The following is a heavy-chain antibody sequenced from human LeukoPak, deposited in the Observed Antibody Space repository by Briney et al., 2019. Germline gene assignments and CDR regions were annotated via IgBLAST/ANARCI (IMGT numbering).Heavy chain of an antibody. CDR2: ISSSGGIT. Sequence: PGGSLRLSCAASGFTFSSYAMSWVRQAPGKGLEWVSAISSSGGITYYADSVKGRFTISRDNSKNTLYLQMNSLRAEDTAVYYCAKERGDYYYYMDVWGKGTTVTVSS. CDR1: GFTFSSYA. CDR3: AKERGDYYYYMDV. J-gene: IGHJ6*03. V-gene: IGHV3-23*01.